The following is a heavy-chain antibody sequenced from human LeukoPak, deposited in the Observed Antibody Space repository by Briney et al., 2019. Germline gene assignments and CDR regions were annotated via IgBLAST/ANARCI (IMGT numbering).Heavy chain of an antibody. CDR3: ARGYAGTLFY. D-gene: IGHD4-23*01. J-gene: IGHJ4*02. Sequence: GGSLRLSCAVSGFIFSSYEMNWVRQAPGKGLEWVSYISSSGSTIYYADSVKGRFTISRDNAKNSLYLQMNSLRVEDTAVYYCARGYAGTLFYWGQGTLVTVSS. CDR2: ISSSGSTI. CDR1: GFIFSSYE. V-gene: IGHV3-48*03.